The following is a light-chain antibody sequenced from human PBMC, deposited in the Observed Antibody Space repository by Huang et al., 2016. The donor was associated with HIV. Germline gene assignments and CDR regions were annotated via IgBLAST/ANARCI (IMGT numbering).Light chain of an antibody. CDR1: QDIRNY. Sequence: DIHMTQSPSSLSSSVGDRVTIPCRASQDIRNYLAWYQQKPGTAPNLLISAASTLQSGVPSRFSGSGSGTDFTLTIGSLQPEDVATYYCQKYNSAPYTFGQGTKLEIK. J-gene: IGKJ2*01. CDR2: AAS. CDR3: QKYNSAPYT. V-gene: IGKV1-27*01.